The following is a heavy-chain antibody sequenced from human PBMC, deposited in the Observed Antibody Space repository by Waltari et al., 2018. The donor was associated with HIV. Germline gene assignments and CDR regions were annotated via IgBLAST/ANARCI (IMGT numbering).Heavy chain of an antibody. J-gene: IGHJ6*02. CDR2: IGSSGTTL. CDR1: GSIVSTYS. CDR3: AGDKLGDPEPV. V-gene: IGHV3-48*02. Sequence: EAQLEESGGALIQTGWSLRVSCVGTGSIVSTYSLNWVRRDPGKGLAWVAYIGSSGTTLYAEPVKGRVTISRDNAKNSVFLQMNSLREDDTALYFCAGDKLGDPEPVWGQGTTVTVSS. D-gene: IGHD1-26*01.